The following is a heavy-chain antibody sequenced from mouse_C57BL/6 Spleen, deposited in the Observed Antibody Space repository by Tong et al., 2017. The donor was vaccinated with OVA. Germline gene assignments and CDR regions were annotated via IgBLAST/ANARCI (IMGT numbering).Heavy chain of an antibody. CDR1: GFTFNSYG. CDR2: ISSGGSYT. J-gene: IGHJ1*01. Sequence: EVQLQASGGDLVKPGGSLKLSCAASGFTFNSYGMSWVRQTPDKRLEWVATISSGGSYTYYPDSVKGRFTISRDNAKNTLYLQMSSLKSEDTAMYYCARHPYGNYWYFDVWGAGTTVTVSS. CDR3: ARHPYGNYWYFDV. D-gene: IGHD2-1*01. V-gene: IGHV5-6*01.